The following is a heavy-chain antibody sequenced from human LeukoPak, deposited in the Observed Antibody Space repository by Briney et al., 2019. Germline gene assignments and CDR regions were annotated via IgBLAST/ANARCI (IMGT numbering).Heavy chain of an antibody. CDR3: ARDRDWSFDY. D-gene: IGHD3/OR15-3a*01. V-gene: IGHV3-11*04. Sequence: GGSLRLSCAASGFIFSDHYMDWVHQAPGKGLEWVSYISSSTTTKDYADSVKGRFTISRDNAKNSLYLQMNSLRDEDTAVYYCARDRDWSFDYWGQGTLVTVSS. J-gene: IGHJ4*02. CDR2: ISSSTTTK. CDR1: GFIFSDHY.